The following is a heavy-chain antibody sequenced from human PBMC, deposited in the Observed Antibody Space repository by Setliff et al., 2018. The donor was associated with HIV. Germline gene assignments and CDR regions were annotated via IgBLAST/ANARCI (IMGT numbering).Heavy chain of an antibody. Sequence: SETLSLTCTVSGYSISNDYYWGWIRQPPGKGLEWIGIMNSKGESFYNASFTNGVLISIDTSKNRFSLTMTSVTAADTAVYYCARHRQISDWFDPWGQGILVTVSS. J-gene: IGHJ5*02. CDR2: MNSKGES. CDR3: ARHRQISDWFDP. V-gene: IGHV4-38-2*02. D-gene: IGHD3-10*01. CDR1: GYSISNDYY.